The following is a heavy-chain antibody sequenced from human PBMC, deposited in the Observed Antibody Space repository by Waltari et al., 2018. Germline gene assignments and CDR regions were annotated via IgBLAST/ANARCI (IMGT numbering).Heavy chain of an antibody. CDR1: GFSFGDYT. V-gene: IGHV3-49*04. CDR2: IRRKAYNEAT. CDR3: TRDRCSRTSCYPAYYLDY. D-gene: IGHD2-2*01. J-gene: IGHJ4*02. Sequence: EVQLVESGGGLVQPGRSLPLSCTASGFSFGDYTMSWVRQAPGKGLERGGFIRRKAYNEATEYASSVKGRFIISRDDSKSIAYLQMNSLKTEDTAVYFCTRDRCSRTSCYPAYYLDYWGQGALVTVSS.